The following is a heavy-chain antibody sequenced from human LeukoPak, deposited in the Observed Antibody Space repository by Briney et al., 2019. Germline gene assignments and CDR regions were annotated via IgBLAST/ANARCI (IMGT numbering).Heavy chain of an antibody. Sequence: SETLSLTCSVSGGSINNYYWSWIRQPAGKGLEWIGRIYSSGDNYYKPSRKSRVTMSLDPSRNQFSLRLTSVTAADTAIYYCAREPQYAGVWYEDYWGLGALVIVSS. CDR2: IYSSGDN. V-gene: IGHV4-4*07. D-gene: IGHD6-19*01. CDR1: GGSINNYY. CDR3: AREPQYAGVWYEDY. J-gene: IGHJ4*02.